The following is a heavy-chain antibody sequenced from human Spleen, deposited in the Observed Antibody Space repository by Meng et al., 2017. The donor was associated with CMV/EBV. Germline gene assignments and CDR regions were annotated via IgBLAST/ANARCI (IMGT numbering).Heavy chain of an antibody. D-gene: IGHD2-2*01. J-gene: IGHJ6*02. CDR1: GGSISSSSYY. V-gene: IGHV4-39*07. CDR2: IYYSGST. Sequence: SETLSLTCTVSGGSISSSSYYWGWIPQPPGKGLEWIGSIYYSGSTYYNPSLKSRVTISVDTSKNQFSLKLSSVTAADTAVYYCARLALGYCSSTSCYFSRPFYYYYYGMDVWGQGTTVTVSS. CDR3: ARLALGYCSSTSCYFSRPFYYYYYGMDV.